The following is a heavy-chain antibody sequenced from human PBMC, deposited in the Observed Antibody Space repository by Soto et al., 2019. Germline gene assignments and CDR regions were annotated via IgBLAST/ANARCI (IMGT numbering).Heavy chain of an antibody. CDR2: ISGSGGST. J-gene: IGHJ4*02. V-gene: IGHV3-23*01. Sequence: GGSLRLSCAASGFTFSSYAMSWVRQAPGKGLEWVSAISGSGGSTYYADSVKGRFTISRDNSKNTLYLQMNSLRAEDTAVYYCAKDIAARLAARYFDYWGQGTLVTVSS. CDR3: AKDIAARLAARYFDY. D-gene: IGHD6-6*01. CDR1: GFTFSSYA.